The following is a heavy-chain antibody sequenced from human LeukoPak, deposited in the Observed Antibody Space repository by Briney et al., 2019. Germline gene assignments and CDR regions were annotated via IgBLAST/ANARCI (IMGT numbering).Heavy chain of an antibody. J-gene: IGHJ5*02. CDR1: GGSISSSSYY. V-gene: IGHV4-39*01. Sequence: PSETLSLTCAVSGGSISSSSYYSGWIRQPPGKGLEWIGSIYYSGSTYYNPSLKTRVTMSVDTSKNQFSLKLSSVTAADTAVYYCASHATINDILTGYSWNWFDPWGQGTLVTVSS. CDR2: IYYSGST. CDR3: ASHATINDILTGYSWNWFDP. D-gene: IGHD3-9*01.